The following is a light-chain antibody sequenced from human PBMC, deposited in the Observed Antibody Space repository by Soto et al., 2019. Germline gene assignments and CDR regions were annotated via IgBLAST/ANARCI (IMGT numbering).Light chain of an antibody. CDR3: KQYDNSPRT. CDR1: QSVNSNY. V-gene: IGKV3-20*01. CDR2: GTS. J-gene: IGKJ1*01. Sequence: EIVLTQSPGTLSLSPGERATLSCRASQSVNSNYLAWYQQKPGQGPRLLMYGTSSRATGIPDRFSGSASRTDFTLTISRLKPEDFAVYYSKQYDNSPRTFGHGTKVDIK.